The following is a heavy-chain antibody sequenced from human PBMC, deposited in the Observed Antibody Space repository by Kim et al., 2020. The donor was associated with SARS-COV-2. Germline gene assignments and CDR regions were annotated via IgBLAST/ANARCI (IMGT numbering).Heavy chain of an antibody. Sequence: SETLSLTCTVSGGSISSSSYYWGWIRQPPGKGLEWIGSIYYSGSTYYNPSLKSRVTISVDTSKNQFSLKLSSVTAADTAVYYCARDLSMYSSGPYYFDYWGQGTLVTVSS. J-gene: IGHJ4*02. CDR3: ARDLSMYSSGPYYFDY. D-gene: IGHD6-19*01. V-gene: IGHV4-39*07. CDR2: IYYSGST. CDR1: GGSISSSSYY.